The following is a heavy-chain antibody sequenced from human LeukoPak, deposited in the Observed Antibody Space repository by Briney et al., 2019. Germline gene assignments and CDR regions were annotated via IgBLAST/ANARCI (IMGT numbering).Heavy chain of an antibody. D-gene: IGHD6-13*01. CDR1: GFTFSRYC. CDR3: ARVRGSSSWYHPPIYFDY. V-gene: IGHV3-7*01. Sequence: PGGSLRLSCAASGFTFSRYCMSWARHAPGKGLGWVANIKQSGGEKYYVDSVKDRFTISRDNAKNSLYLQMNSLRAEGTAVYYCARVRGSSSWYHPPIYFDYWGQGTLVTVSS. CDR2: IKQSGGEK. J-gene: IGHJ4*02.